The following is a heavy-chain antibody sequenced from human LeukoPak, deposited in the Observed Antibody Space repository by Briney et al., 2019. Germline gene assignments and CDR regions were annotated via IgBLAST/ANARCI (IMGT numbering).Heavy chain of an antibody. J-gene: IGHJ4*02. V-gene: IGHV1-18*01. Sequence: ASVKVSCKASGYTFTSYAMNWVRQAPGQGLEWMGWISAYNGNTNYAQKLQGRVTMTTDTSTSTAYMELRSLRSDDTAVYYCARSIRAAAGTGYWGQGTLVTVSS. D-gene: IGHD6-13*01. CDR3: ARSIRAAAGTGY. CDR2: ISAYNGNT. CDR1: GYTFTSYA.